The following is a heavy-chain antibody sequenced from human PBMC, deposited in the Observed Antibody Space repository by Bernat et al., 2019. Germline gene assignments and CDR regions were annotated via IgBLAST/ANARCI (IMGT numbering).Heavy chain of an antibody. D-gene: IGHD6-13*01. CDR3: ARPIRSSSWYPPYYGMDV. CDR1: GFTFSSYG. CDR2: IWYDGSNK. Sequence: QVQLVESGGGVVQPGRSLRLSCAASGFTFSSYGMHWVRQAPGKGLEWVAVIWYDGSNKYYADSVKGRFTISRDNSKNTLYLQMNRLRAEDTAVYYCARPIRSSSWYPPYYGMDVWGQGTTVTVSS. J-gene: IGHJ6*02. V-gene: IGHV3-33*01.